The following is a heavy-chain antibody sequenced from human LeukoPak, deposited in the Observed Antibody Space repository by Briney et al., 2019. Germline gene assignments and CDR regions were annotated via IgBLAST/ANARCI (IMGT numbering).Heavy chain of an antibody. CDR3: ARSLGSCSTTTCYDNWFHP. J-gene: IGHJ5*02. CDR2: ISSSGVYI. V-gene: IGHV3-21*01. D-gene: IGHD2-2*01. Sequence: GGSLRLSCAASGFTFSSYRMNWVRQAPGKGLEWVSSISSSGVYIYYADSLKGRFTISRDNAKDSLYLQMNSLRAEDTAVYYCARSLGSCSTTTCYDNWFHPWGQGTLVPVFS. CDR1: GFTFSSYR.